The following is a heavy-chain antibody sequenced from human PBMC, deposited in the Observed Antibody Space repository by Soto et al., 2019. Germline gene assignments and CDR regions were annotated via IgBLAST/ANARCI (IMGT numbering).Heavy chain of an antibody. Sequence: GGPLSLSCAASGFTFSDYYMSWIRQAPGKGLEWVSYISSSGSTIYYADSVKGRFTISRDNAKNSLYLQMNSLRAEDTAVYYCARDLIVVVPAATSFYYGMDVWGQGTTVTVS. CDR3: ARDLIVVVPAATSFYYGMDV. CDR2: ISSSGSTI. V-gene: IGHV3-11*01. D-gene: IGHD2-2*01. CDR1: GFTFSDYY. J-gene: IGHJ6*02.